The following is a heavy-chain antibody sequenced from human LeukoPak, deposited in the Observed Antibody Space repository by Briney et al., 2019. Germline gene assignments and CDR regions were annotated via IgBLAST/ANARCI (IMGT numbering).Heavy chain of an antibody. CDR3: ARGFAGDGGNPGYWYFDL. J-gene: IGHJ2*01. D-gene: IGHD4-23*01. V-gene: IGHV4-59*01. CDR2: FLNRGNT. Sequence: SETLSLTCTVSGGSISGFYWSWIRQAPGKGLEWIGYFLNRGNTNNNPSLKSRVALALDTSKNQFTLNLTSLTAADTAVYYCARGFAGDGGNPGYWYFDLWGRGTLVTVSS. CDR1: GGSISGFY.